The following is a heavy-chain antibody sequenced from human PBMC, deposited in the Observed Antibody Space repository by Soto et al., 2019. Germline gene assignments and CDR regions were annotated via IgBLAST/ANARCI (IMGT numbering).Heavy chain of an antibody. Sequence: GGSLRLSCAASGFTFSRYSMKWVSQAPGNGLEWVSHISSSSTGMYYADSVKGRFIVSRDNAKNSLYLQMNNLRDEDTAVYYCTRAGRGAVVVGDLGYFYYGMDVWGEGTTVTVSS. CDR3: TRAGRGAVVVGDLGYFYYGMDV. CDR2: ISSSSTGM. J-gene: IGHJ6*04. CDR1: GFTFSRYS. V-gene: IGHV3-48*02. D-gene: IGHD2-15*01.